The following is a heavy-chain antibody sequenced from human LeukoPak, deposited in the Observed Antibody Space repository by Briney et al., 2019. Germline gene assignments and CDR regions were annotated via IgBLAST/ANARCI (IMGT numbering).Heavy chain of an antibody. D-gene: IGHD2-2*01. CDR3: AKQGAVPAADRPFYYYYYMDV. J-gene: IGHJ6*03. CDR1: GFTFSSYW. V-gene: IGHV3-7*01. Sequence: GGSLRLSCAASGFTFSSYWMSWVRQAQGKGLEWVANIKQDGSDKYYVDSVKGRFTISRDNAKNSLYLQMNSLRAEDTAVYYCAKQGAVPAADRPFYYYYYMDVWGKGTTVTVSS. CDR2: IKQDGSDK.